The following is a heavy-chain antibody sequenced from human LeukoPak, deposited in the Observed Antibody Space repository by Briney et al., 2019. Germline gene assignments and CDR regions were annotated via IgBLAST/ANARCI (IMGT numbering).Heavy chain of an antibody. Sequence: PGGSLRLSCAASGFTFSCYSMNWVRQAPGKWLEWVSSISSSSSYIYYADSVKGRFTISRDNAKNSLYLQMNSLRAEDTAVYYCARDGIFRPFDIWGPGTMVTVSS. CDR2: ISSSSSYI. V-gene: IGHV3-21*01. CDR3: ARDGIFRPFDI. CDR1: GFTFSCYS. J-gene: IGHJ3*02. D-gene: IGHD3-3*01.